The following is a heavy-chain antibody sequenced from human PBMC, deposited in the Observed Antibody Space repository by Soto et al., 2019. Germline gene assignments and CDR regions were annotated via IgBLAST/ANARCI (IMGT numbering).Heavy chain of an antibody. Sequence: QFQLQESGSGLVRPSQTLSLTCAVSVVSITSVPYSWGWIRQPPGKGLDWIGYIYYSGTTYFNPSLKSRVTISVDTSKSQVSLRLTSATAADTAMYYCTKAYVYDGSGSPAAFDVWGQGTMVTVSA. D-gene: IGHD3-22*01. CDR2: IYYSGTT. V-gene: IGHV4-30-2*01. J-gene: IGHJ3*01. CDR1: VVSITSVPYS. CDR3: TKAYVYDGSGSPAAFDV.